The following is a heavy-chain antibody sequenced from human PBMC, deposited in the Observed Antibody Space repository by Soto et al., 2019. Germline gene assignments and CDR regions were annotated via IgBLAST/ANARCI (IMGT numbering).Heavy chain of an antibody. V-gene: IGHV3-74*03. D-gene: IGHD3-10*01. J-gene: IGHJ5*02. Sequence: EVQLVESGGGVVQPGGSLRLSCAASGFTFIGYWMHWVRQGPGKGPVWVARINNDGIDTTYADSVKGRFTISRDNTKNIVYLEMNSLRADDTAVYYCARDGSMVRERWFDPWGQGTLVTVSS. CDR1: GFTFIGYW. CDR2: INNDGIDT. CDR3: ARDGSMVRERWFDP.